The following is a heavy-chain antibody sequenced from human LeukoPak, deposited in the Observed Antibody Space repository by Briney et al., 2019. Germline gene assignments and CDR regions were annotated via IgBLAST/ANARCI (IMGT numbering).Heavy chain of an antibody. V-gene: IGHV4-34*01. J-gene: IGHJ5*02. CDR3: ASHYYDSSGFERGWFDP. CDR1: GGSFSGYY. CDR2: INHSGST. Sequence: SETLSLTCAVYGGSFSGYYWSWIRQPPGKGLEWIGEINHSGSTNYNPPLKSRVTISVDTSKNQFSLKLSSVTAADTAVYYCASHYYDSSGFERGWFDPWGQGTLVTVSS. D-gene: IGHD3-22*01.